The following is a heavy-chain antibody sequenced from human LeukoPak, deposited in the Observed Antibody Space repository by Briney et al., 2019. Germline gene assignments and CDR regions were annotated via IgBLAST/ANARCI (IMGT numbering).Heavy chain of an antibody. Sequence: SGPTLVNPTQTLTLTCTFSGFSLSTSGVGVGWIRQPPGKAMEWLALIYWNDDKRYSPSLKSRLTITKDTSKNQVVLTKTNMDPVDTATYYCALYELKCVVPACYVYFQHWGQGTLVTVSS. D-gene: IGHD2-2*01. CDR1: GFSLSTSGVG. CDR2: IYWNDDK. CDR3: ALYELKCVVPACYVYFQH. V-gene: IGHV2-5*01. J-gene: IGHJ1*01.